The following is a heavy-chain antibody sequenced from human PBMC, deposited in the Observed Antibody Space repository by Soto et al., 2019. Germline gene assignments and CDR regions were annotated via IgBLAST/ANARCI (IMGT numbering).Heavy chain of an antibody. CDR1: GGTFSSYT. Sequence: SVKVSCKASGGTFSSYTISWVRQAPGQRLEWIGWIVVGSGNTNYAQKFQERVTITRDMSTSTAYMELSSLRSEDTAVYYCGAEWGYYYDSRGFDYWGQEPLATVSS. V-gene: IGHV1-58*02. D-gene: IGHD3-22*01. CDR2: IVVGSGNT. CDR3: GAEWGYYYDSRGFDY. J-gene: IGHJ4*02.